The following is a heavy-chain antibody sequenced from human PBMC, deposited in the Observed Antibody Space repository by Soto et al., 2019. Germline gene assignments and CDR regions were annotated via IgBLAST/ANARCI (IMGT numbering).Heavy chain of an antibody. J-gene: IGHJ4*02. D-gene: IGHD3-16*01. CDR2: ISGSGGST. Sequence: GGSLRLSCAASGFTFSSYAMSWVRQAPGKGLEWVSAISGSGGSTYYADSVKGWFTISRDNSKNTLYLQMNSLRAEDTAVYYCEPTPYHPFPFDYWGQGTLVTVSS. CDR3: EPTPYHPFPFDY. CDR1: GFTFSSYA. V-gene: IGHV3-23*01.